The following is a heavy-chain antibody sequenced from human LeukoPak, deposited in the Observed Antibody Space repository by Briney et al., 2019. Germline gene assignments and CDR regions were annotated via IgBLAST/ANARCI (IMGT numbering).Heavy chain of an antibody. J-gene: IGHJ3*02. CDR3: ARDIYIVVVPAAGAFDI. CDR2: IKQDGSEK. D-gene: IGHD2-2*01. V-gene: IGHV3-7*03. CDR1: GFTFSSYW. Sequence: GGSLRLSCAASGFTFSSYWMSWVRQAPGKRLEWVANIKQDGSEKYYVDSVKGRFTISRDNAKNSLYLQMNSLRAEDTAVYYCARDIYIVVVPAAGAFDIWGQGTMVTVSS.